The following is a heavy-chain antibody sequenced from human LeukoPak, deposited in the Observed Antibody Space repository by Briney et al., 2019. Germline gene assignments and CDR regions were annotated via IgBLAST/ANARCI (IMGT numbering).Heavy chain of an antibody. Sequence: WETLSLTCAVYGGSFSGYYWSWIRQPPGKGLEWIGEINHSGSTNYNPSLKSRVTISVDTSKNQFSLKLSSVTAADTAVYYCARGLRNSTVTTALFDYWGQGTLVTVSS. CDR1: GGSFSGYY. D-gene: IGHD4-11*01. CDR3: ARGLRNSTVTTALFDY. J-gene: IGHJ4*02. CDR2: INHSGST. V-gene: IGHV4-34*01.